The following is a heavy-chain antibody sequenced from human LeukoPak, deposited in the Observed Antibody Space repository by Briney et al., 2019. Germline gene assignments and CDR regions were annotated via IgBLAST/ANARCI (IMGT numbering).Heavy chain of an antibody. CDR3: ASGVVTGGYYYYMDV. CDR2: IYYSGST. J-gene: IGHJ6*03. V-gene: IGHV4-59*12. CDR1: GGSISSYY. D-gene: IGHD3-3*01. Sequence: PSETLSLTCTVSGGSISSYYWSWIRQPPGKGLEWIGYIYYSGSTNYNPSLKSRVTMSVDTSKNQFSLKLSSVTAADTAVYYCASGVVTGGYYYYMDVWGKGTTVTVSS.